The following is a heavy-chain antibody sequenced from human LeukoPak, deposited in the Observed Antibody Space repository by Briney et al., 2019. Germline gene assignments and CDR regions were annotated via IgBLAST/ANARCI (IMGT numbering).Heavy chain of an antibody. CDR3: ARPSPGYFGSGSYSLDP. V-gene: IGHV1-69*13. D-gene: IGHD3-10*01. Sequence: ASVKVSCKASGGTFSSYAISWVRQAPGQGLEWMGGIIPIFGTANYAQKFQGRVTITADESTSTAYMELSSLRSEDTAVYYCARPSPGYFGSGSYSLDPWGQGTLVTVSS. J-gene: IGHJ5*02. CDR2: IIPIFGTA. CDR1: GGTFSSYA.